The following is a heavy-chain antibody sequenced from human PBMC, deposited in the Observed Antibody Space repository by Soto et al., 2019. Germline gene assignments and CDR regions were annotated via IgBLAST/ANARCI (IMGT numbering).Heavy chain of an antibody. J-gene: IGHJ6*02. CDR3: ARDSAVTPYYYYGMDV. CDR2: IYYSGST. CDR1: GGSISSGGYY. V-gene: IGHV4-31*03. D-gene: IGHD4-4*01. Sequence: PSETLSLTCTVSGGSISSGGYYWSWTRQHPGKGLEWIGYIYYSGSTYYNPSLKSRVTISVDTSKNQFSLKLSSVTAADTAVYYCARDSAVTPYYYYGMDVWGQGTTVTVSS.